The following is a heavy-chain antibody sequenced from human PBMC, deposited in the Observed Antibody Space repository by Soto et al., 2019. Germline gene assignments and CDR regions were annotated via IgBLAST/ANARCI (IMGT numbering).Heavy chain of an antibody. Sequence: GGSLRLSCASSGFTFISYGMHWVRQAPGKGLEWVAVISYDGSNKYYADSVKGRFTISRDNSKNTLYLQMNSLRAEDTAVYYCAKGTLGYSSSPDYWGQGTLVTVSS. CDR3: AKGTLGYSSSPDY. V-gene: IGHV3-30*18. CDR1: GFTFISYG. CDR2: ISYDGSNK. J-gene: IGHJ4*02. D-gene: IGHD6-13*01.